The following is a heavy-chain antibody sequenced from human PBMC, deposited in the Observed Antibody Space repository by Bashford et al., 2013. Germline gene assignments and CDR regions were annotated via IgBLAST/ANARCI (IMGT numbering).Heavy chain of an antibody. J-gene: IGHJ4*02. CDR3: AKDGMLVRSHFDY. D-gene: IGHD6-13*01. CDR1: GFTFSSYA. Sequence: HSGGSLRLSCAASGFTFSSYAMSWVRQAPGKGLEWVSAISGSGGSTYYADSVKGRFTISRDNSKNTLYLQVSSLRAEDTAVYYCAKDGMLVRSHFDYWGQGTLVTVSS. V-gene: IGHV3-23*01. CDR2: ISGSGGST.